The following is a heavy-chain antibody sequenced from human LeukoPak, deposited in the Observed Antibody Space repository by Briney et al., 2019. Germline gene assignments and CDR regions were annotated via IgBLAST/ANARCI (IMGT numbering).Heavy chain of an antibody. CDR3: ARDSTMVRGVIGYFDC. D-gene: IGHD3-10*01. CDR2: IYYSGST. V-gene: IGHV4-59*01. J-gene: IGHJ4*02. Sequence: PSETLSLTCTVSGGSMSRYYWSWIRQPPGEALEWIGYIYYSGSTNYNPSLKSRVTISVDPSKNQFSLKLSSVTAADTAVYYCARDSTMVRGVIGYFDCWGQGILVTVSS. CDR1: GGSMSRYY.